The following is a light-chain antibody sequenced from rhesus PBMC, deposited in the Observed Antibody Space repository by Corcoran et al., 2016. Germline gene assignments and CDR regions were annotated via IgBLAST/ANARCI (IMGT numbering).Light chain of an antibody. CDR3: QQYNSAPPT. V-gene: IGKV1-21*01. CDR2: KAS. CDR1: QGISSW. Sequence: DIQMTQSPSSLSASVGDRVTITCRASQGISSWLVWYQQKPGKAPKLLIYKASRLQSGVPSRFSGSGAGTDFTLTISSRQPEDSAMYYCQQYNSAPPTFGQGTKVEIK. J-gene: IGKJ1*01.